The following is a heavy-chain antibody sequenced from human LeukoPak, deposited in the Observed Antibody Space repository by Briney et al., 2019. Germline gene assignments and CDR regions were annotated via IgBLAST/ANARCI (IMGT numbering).Heavy chain of an antibody. D-gene: IGHD3-22*01. V-gene: IGHV4-34*01. J-gene: IGHJ4*02. CDR1: GGSFSGYY. Sequence: SETLSPTCAVYGGSFSGYYWSWIRQPPGKGLEWIGEINHSGSTNYYPSLKSRVTISVDTSKNQFSLKLSSVTAADTAVYYCARRRRWPYYYDSSGYYSTPFGGFDYWGQGTLVTVSS. CDR2: INHSGST. CDR3: ARRRRWPYYYDSSGYYSTPFGGFDY.